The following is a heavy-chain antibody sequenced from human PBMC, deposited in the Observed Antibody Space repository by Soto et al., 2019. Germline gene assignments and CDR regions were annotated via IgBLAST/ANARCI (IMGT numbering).Heavy chain of an antibody. J-gene: IGHJ6*01. Sequence: PSETLSLTCTVSGGSISSYYWSWIRQPPGKGLEWIGYIYYSGSTNYNPSLKSRVTISVDTSKNQFSLKLSSVTAADTAVYYCARGYYKCYYHYYGMVVWGQGATVPV. CDR2: IYYSGST. V-gene: IGHV4-59*01. CDR1: GGSISSYY. D-gene: IGHD1-26*01. CDR3: ARGYYKCYYHYYGMVV.